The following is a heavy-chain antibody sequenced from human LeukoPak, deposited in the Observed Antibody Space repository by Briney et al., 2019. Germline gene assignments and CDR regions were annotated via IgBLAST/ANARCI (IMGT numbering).Heavy chain of an antibody. D-gene: IGHD3-16*02. Sequence: SGPTLVNPSETLSLTCTVSGGSISSYYWSWIQQPPGKGLEWIGYISYSGSTNYNPSLKSRVTISVDTSKNQLSLKLNSVTAADTAVYYCARYIWGSYPTFEDYWGQGSLVTVSS. J-gene: IGHJ4*02. CDR2: ISYSGST. CDR3: ARYIWGSYPTFEDY. V-gene: IGHV4-59*01. CDR1: GGSISSYY.